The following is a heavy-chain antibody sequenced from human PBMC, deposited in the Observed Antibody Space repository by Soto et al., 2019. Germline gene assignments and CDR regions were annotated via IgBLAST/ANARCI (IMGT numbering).Heavy chain of an antibody. CDR1: GFTFSSYG. V-gene: IGHV3-30*18. Sequence: QVQLVESGGGVVQPGRSVRLSCAASGFTFSSYGMHWVRQAPGKGLEWVAVISYDGSNKYYADSVKGRFTISRDNSKNTLYLQMNSLRAEDTAVYYCAKVQGGWAYYYYGMDVWGQGTTVTVSS. CDR2: ISYDGSNK. J-gene: IGHJ6*02. D-gene: IGHD3-16*01. CDR3: AKVQGGWAYYYYGMDV.